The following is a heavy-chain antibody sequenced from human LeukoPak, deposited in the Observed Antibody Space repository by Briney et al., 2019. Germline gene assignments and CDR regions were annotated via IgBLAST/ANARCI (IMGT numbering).Heavy chain of an antibody. CDR2: IIPIFGTA. CDR1: GYSFTNYN. V-gene: IGHV1-69*06. D-gene: IGHD5-18*01. CDR3: ARDRPWGRGYSYGRFDY. J-gene: IGHJ4*02. Sequence: SVKVSCKPSGYSFTNYNLHWVRQAPGQGLEWMGGIIPIFGTANYAQKFQGRVTITADKSTSTAYMELSSLRSEDTAVYYCARDRPWGRGYSYGRFDYWGQGTLVTVSS.